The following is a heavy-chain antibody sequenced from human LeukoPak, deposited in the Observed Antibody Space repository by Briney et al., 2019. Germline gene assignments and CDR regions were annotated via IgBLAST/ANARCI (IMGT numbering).Heavy chain of an antibody. V-gene: IGHV3-66*01. Sequence: GGSLRLSCAASGFTVSSNYMSWVRQAPGKGLEWVSVIYSGGSTYYADSVKGRFTISRDNSKNTLYLQMNSLRAEDTAVYYCARDGVGYDFLSGPYVWGQGTTVTVSS. CDR3: ARDGVGYDFLSGPYV. J-gene: IGHJ6*02. D-gene: IGHD3-3*01. CDR1: GFTVSSNY. CDR2: IYSGGST.